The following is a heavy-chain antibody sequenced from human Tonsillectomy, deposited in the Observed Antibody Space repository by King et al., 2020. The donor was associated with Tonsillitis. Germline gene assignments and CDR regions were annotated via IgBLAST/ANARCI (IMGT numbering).Heavy chain of an antibody. CDR3: AKVTSPWSYYYYGMAV. CDR2: ISYDGSNK. J-gene: IGHJ6*02. V-gene: IGHV3-30*18. D-gene: IGHD3-3*01. Sequence: VQLVESGGGVVQPGRSLRLSCAASGFTFSSYGIHWVRQAPGKGLEWVAVISYDGSNKYYADSVKGRFTISRDNSKNTVYLQMNSLRAEDTAVYYCAKVTSPWSYYYYGMAVWGQGTTVTVSS. CDR1: GFTFSSYG.